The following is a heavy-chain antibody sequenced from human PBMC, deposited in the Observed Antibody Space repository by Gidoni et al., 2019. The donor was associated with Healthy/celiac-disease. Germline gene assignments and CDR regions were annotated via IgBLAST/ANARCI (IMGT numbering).Heavy chain of an antibody. CDR1: GFTFSSYG. CDR3: AKAGAQVGSGSYFPYYYYGMDV. CDR2: ISYDGSNK. Sequence: QVQLVESGGGVVQPGRSLRLSCAASGFTFSSYGMHWVRQAPGKGLEWVAVISYDGSNKYYADSVKGRFTISRDNSKNTLYLQMNSLRAEDTAVYYCAKAGAQVGSGSYFPYYYYGMDVWGQGTTVTVSS. V-gene: IGHV3-30*18. J-gene: IGHJ6*02. D-gene: IGHD3-10*01.